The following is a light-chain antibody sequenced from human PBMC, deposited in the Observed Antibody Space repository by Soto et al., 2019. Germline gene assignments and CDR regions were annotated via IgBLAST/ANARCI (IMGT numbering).Light chain of an antibody. Sequence: QPVLTQPPSVSGAPGQRVTISCTGSSSNIGARYGVHWYQQLPGTAPKFLIYDNNIRPSGVPDRFSGSKSGTSASLAITGLQAEDEADYYCQSYDSSLSASVFGGGTKLTVL. CDR1: SSNIGARYG. CDR3: QSYDSSLSASV. CDR2: DNN. V-gene: IGLV1-40*01. J-gene: IGLJ2*01.